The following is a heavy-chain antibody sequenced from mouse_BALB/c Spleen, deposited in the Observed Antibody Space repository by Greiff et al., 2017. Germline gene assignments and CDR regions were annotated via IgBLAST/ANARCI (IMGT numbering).Heavy chain of an antibody. Sequence: QVQLQQSGAELARPGASVKMSCKASGYTFTSYTMHWVKQRPGQGLEWIGYINPSSGYTNYNQKFKDKATLTADKSSSTAYMQLSSLTSEDSAVYYCARNGNYFAWFAYWGQGTLVTVSA. V-gene: IGHV1-4*01. CDR1: GYTFTSYT. CDR2: INPSSGYT. D-gene: IGHD2-1*01. CDR3: ARNGNYFAWFAY. J-gene: IGHJ3*01.